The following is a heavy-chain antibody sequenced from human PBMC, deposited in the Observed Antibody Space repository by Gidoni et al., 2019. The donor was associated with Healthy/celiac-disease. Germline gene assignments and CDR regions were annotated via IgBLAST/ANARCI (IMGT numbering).Heavy chain of an antibody. CDR1: GFSCSSYE. D-gene: IGHD2-21*02. Sequence: EVQLVESGGGLVQPGGSLRLSCAASGFSCSSYEMNWVRQAPGKGLEWVSYISSSGSTIYYADSVKGRFTISRDNAKNSLYLQMNSLRAEDTAVYYCARAGGDCYTCIDYWGQGTLVTVSS. CDR3: ARAGGDCYTCIDY. CDR2: ISSSGSTI. J-gene: IGHJ4*02. V-gene: IGHV3-48*03.